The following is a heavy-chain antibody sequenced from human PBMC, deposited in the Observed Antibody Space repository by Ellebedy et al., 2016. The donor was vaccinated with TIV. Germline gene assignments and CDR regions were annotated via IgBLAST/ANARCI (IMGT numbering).Heavy chain of an antibody. CDR3: ARGGWEGEVAVAGRHFDY. V-gene: IGHV1-8*01. CDR1: GYTFTSYD. CDR2: MNPNSGNT. D-gene: IGHD6-19*01. Sequence: ASVKVSCXASGYTFTSYDINWVRQATGQGLEWMGWMNPNSGNTGYAQKFQGRVTMTRNTSISTAYMELSSLRSEDTAVYYCARGGWEGEVAVAGRHFDYWGQGTLVTVSS. J-gene: IGHJ4*02.